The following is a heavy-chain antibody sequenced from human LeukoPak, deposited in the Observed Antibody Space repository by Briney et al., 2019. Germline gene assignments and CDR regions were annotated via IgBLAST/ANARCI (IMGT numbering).Heavy chain of an antibody. J-gene: IGHJ4*02. CDR2: IYPGDSDT. Sequence: GESLKISCKGSGCSFTSYWIGWVRQMPGKGLEWMGIIYPGDSDTRYSPSFQGQVTISADKSISTAYLQWSSLKASDTAMYYCATVYCSGSSCYDTYFDYWGQGTLVTVSS. D-gene: IGHD2-15*01. CDR3: ATVYCSGSSCYDTYFDY. V-gene: IGHV5-51*01. CDR1: GCSFTSYW.